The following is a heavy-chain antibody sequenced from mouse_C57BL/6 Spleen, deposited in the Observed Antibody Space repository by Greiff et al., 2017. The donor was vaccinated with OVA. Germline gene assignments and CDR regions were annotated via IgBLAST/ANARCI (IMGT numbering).Heavy chain of an antibody. D-gene: IGHD1-1*01. CDR3: ARGITTVGAMDY. CDR1: GYTFTDYN. CDR2: INPNNGGT. V-gene: IGHV1-18*01. Sequence: EVQLQQSGPELVKPGASVKIPCKASGYTFTDYNMDWVKQSHGKSLEWIGDINPNNGGTIYNQKFKGKATLTVEKSSSTAYMELRSLTSEDTAVYYCARGITTVGAMDYWGQGTSVTVSS. J-gene: IGHJ4*01.